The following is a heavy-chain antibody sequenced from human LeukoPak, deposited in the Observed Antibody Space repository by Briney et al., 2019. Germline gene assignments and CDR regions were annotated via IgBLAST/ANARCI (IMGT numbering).Heavy chain of an antibody. D-gene: IGHD3-16*01. Sequence: ASVKVSCKVSGYTLTELSMHWVRQAPGKGLEWMGGFDPEDGETIYAQKFQGRVTMTEDTSTDTAYMELSRLRSEDTAVYYCATDSGTGDLWAPGIWGQGTMVTVSS. CDR2: FDPEDGET. CDR3: ATDSGTGDLWAPGI. V-gene: IGHV1-24*01. J-gene: IGHJ3*02. CDR1: GYTLTELS.